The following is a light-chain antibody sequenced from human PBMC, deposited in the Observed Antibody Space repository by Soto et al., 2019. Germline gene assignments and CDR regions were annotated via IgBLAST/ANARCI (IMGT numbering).Light chain of an antibody. V-gene: IGKV1-5*01. CDR3: HQYGRSPWT. CDR1: QTISNW. J-gene: IGKJ1*01. Sequence: DIQMTQSPSTLSASVGDRVTVTCRASQTISNWLAWYQQKPGKAPKLLIYDASSLESGVPSRFRGSGSGTDFTLTISRVEPEDFAVYYCHQYGRSPWTLGQGTKVDIK. CDR2: DAS.